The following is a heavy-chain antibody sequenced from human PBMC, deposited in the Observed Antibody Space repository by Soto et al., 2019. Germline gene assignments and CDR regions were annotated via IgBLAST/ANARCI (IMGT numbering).Heavy chain of an antibody. CDR2: IYHSGST. V-gene: IGHV4-34*01. J-gene: IGHJ6*04. Sequence: QVQLQQWGAGLLKPSETLSLTCAVYGGSFSGYYWSWIRQPPGKGLEWIGEIYHSGSTNYNPSLKSRVTLSVETSQNQFPLKLSSVTAADTAVYSCGRHAQLRRTMIVVVRGGMDVWGKGTTVTVSS. CDR1: GGSFSGYY. CDR3: GRHAQLRRTMIVVVRGGMDV. D-gene: IGHD3-22*01.